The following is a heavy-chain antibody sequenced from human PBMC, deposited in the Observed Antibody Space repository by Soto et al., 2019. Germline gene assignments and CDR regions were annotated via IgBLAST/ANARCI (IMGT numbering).Heavy chain of an antibody. CDR2: INHSGST. Sequence: SQTLSLTCTVSGGSISSSSSYWGWIRQPPGKGLEWIGTINHSGSTNYNPSLKSRVTISVDTSKNQFSLKLSSVTAADTAVYYCARTYGSGPHRASRFDYWGQGTLVTVSS. J-gene: IGHJ4*02. CDR3: ARTYGSGPHRASRFDY. V-gene: IGHV4-39*07. CDR1: GGSISSSSSY. D-gene: IGHD3-10*01.